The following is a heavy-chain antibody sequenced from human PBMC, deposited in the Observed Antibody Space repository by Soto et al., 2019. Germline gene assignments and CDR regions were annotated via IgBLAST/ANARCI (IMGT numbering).Heavy chain of an antibody. CDR1: GGSISNYY. V-gene: IGHV4-59*01. Sequence: PSETLSLTCIVSGGSISNYYWSWIRQPPGKRLEWIGYIYYSGNTNYNPSLKRRVSMSVETSKNQFSLNLSSVTAADTAVYYCARVKGRLNLRSPWSWDFDYWGQGSLVNVSS. CDR2: IYYSGNT. D-gene: IGHD6-25*01. J-gene: IGHJ4*02. CDR3: ARVKGRLNLRSPWSWDFDY.